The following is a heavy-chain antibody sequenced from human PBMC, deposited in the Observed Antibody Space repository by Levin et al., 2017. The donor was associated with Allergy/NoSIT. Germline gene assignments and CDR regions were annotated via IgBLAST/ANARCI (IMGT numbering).Heavy chain of an antibody. Sequence: PGGSLRLSCAASGFTVSSNYMSWVRQAPGKGLEWVSVIYSGGSTYYADSVKGRFTISRDNSKNTLYLQMNSLRAEDTAVYYCARASGITIFGVVIKYFDYWGQGTLVTVSS. D-gene: IGHD3-3*01. CDR1: GFTVSSNY. J-gene: IGHJ4*02. V-gene: IGHV3-53*01. CDR2: IYSGGST. CDR3: ARASGITIFGVVIKYFDY.